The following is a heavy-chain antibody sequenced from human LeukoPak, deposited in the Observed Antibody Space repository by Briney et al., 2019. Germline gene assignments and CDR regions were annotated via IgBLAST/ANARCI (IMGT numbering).Heavy chain of an antibody. J-gene: IGHJ6*03. CDR1: GFTVSSNY. Sequence: GGSLRLSCAASGFTVSSNYMSWVRQAPGKGLEWVSVIYSGGSTYYADSVKGRFTISRDNSKNTLYLQMNSLRVEDTAVYYCARDTWAYYMDVWGKGTTVTISS. V-gene: IGHV3-53*01. CDR3: ARDTWAYYMDV. D-gene: IGHD2/OR15-2a*01. CDR2: IYSGGST.